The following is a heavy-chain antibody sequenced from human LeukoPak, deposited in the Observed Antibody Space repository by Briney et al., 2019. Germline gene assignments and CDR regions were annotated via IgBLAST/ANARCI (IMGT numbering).Heavy chain of an antibody. J-gene: IGHJ4*02. CDR1: GYSFTSYW. D-gene: IGHD3-22*01. CDR3: ARHRAGKDSSGYYFTYFDY. Sequence: GESLKISCKGSGYSFTSYWIAWVRQMPGKGLEWMGIIYPDDSDARYSPSFQGQVTFSADKSISTAYVQWSSLKASDTAMYYCARHRAGKDSSGYYFTYFDYWGQGTLVTVSS. V-gene: IGHV5-51*01. CDR2: IYPDDSDA.